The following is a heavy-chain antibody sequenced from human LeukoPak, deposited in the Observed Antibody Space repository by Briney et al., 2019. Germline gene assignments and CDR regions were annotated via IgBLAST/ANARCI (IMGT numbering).Heavy chain of an antibody. Sequence: GGSLRLSCAASGFTFSSYSMNWVRQAPGKGLEWVSYISSSSSTIYYADSVKGRFTISRDNAKNSLYLQMNSLRAEDTAVYYCARDGVPATAISYYFDYWGQGTLVTVSS. J-gene: IGHJ4*02. CDR3: ARDGVPATAISYYFDY. CDR2: ISSSSSTI. D-gene: IGHD2-2*01. V-gene: IGHV3-48*04. CDR1: GFTFSSYS.